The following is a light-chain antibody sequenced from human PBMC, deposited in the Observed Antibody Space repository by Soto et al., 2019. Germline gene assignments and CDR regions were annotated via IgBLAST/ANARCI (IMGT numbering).Light chain of an antibody. J-gene: IGLJ2*01. CDR1: SSDVGAYNY. CDR3: SSYAGSNNFVV. Sequence: QSVLTQPPSASGSPGQSVTISCTGTSSDVGAYNYVSWYQQHPGKAPKLMIYEVSKRPSGVPDRFSGSKSGNTASLTVSGLQAEDEADYYCSSYAGSNNFVVFGGGT. CDR2: EVS. V-gene: IGLV2-8*01.